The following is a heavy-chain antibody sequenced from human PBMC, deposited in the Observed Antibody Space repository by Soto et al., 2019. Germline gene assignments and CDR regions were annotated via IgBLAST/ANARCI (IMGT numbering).Heavy chain of an antibody. D-gene: IGHD5-12*01. V-gene: IGHV1-46*03. CDR3: ARVPEMATITYYYGMDV. Sequence: GASVKVSCKASGYTFTSYYMHWVRQAPGQGLEWMGIINPSGGSTSYAQKFQGRVTMTRDTSTSTVYMELSSLRSEDTAVYYCARVPEMATITYYYGMDVWGQGTTVTVSS. CDR1: GYTFTSYY. J-gene: IGHJ6*02. CDR2: INPSGGST.